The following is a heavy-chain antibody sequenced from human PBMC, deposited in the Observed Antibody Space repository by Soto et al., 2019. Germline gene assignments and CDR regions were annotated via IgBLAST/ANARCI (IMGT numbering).Heavy chain of an antibody. CDR1: GFTFSSYA. V-gene: IGHV3-30-3*01. CDR3: ARDRILEWLLSTYYYYGMDV. J-gene: IGHJ6*02. Sequence: QVQLVESGGGVVQPGRSLRLSCAASGFTFSSYAMHWVRQAPGKGLAWVAVISYDGSNKYYADSVNGRFTISGDNSKNTLYLQMNSLRAEDTAVYYCARDRILEWLLSTYYYYGMDVWGQGTTVTVSS. CDR2: ISYDGSNK. D-gene: IGHD3-3*01.